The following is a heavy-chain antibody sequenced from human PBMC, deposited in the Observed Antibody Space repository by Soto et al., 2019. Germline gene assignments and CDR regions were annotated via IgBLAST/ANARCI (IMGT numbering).Heavy chain of an antibody. CDR3: AKVLSTVSTNHHFDC. D-gene: IGHD4-17*01. V-gene: IGHV3-30*18. J-gene: IGHJ4*02. Sequence: QVPLVESGGGVVQPGRSLRLSCAASGFTFRSYGMHWVRQAPGKGLEWVAVISYDGSNTYYADSVKGRFTISRDNSKNTLYLQINSLRAEDTAVYYCAKVLSTVSTNHHFDCWGQGTLVTVSS. CDR1: GFTFRSYG. CDR2: ISYDGSNT.